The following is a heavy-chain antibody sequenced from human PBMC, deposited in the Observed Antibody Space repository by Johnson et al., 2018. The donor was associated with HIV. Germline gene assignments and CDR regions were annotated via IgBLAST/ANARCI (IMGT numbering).Heavy chain of an antibody. Sequence: VHLVESGGGVVQPGGSLRLSCAASGFTVSSNYMSWVRQAPGKGLEWVSVIYSGGSTDYADSVKGRFTISRDNSKNTLYLQMSSLRVEDTAMYYCARAAAARSTGHDAFDIWGQGTMVTVSP. CDR1: GFTVSSNY. V-gene: IGHV3-66*01. J-gene: IGHJ3*02. CDR2: IYSGGST. D-gene: IGHD6-6*01. CDR3: ARAAAARSTGHDAFDI.